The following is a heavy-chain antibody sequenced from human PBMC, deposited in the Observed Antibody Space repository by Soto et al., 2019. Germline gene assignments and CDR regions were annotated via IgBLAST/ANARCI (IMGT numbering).Heavy chain of an antibody. CDR2: INPSSGGT. CDR3: ARDGQGMLKGGGNYYFGLDV. CDR1: GYTFTGYY. V-gene: IGHV1-2*02. Sequence: ASVKVSCKTSGYTFTGYYIHWVRQAPGQGLDWMGWINPSSGGTNHAQKFQGRVTMTTDTSLSTASMELNRLTSDDTAVYYCARDGQGMLKGGGNYYFGLDVWGQGTTVTVSS. J-gene: IGHJ6*02. D-gene: IGHD3-10*02.